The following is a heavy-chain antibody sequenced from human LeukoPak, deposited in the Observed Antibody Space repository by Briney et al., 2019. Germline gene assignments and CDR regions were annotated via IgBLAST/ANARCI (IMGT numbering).Heavy chain of an antibody. CDR2: ISPSSSYI. CDR3: AGDLTGGEYFDP. J-gene: IGHJ5*02. Sequence: PGGSLRLSCAASGFTLSSFKMTWVRQAPGKGLEWVASISPSSSYISYADSLKGRVTVSRDDAKNSVFLQMSSLRAEDTAVYFCAGDLTGGEYFDPWGQGTLVSVSS. V-gene: IGHV3-21*01. D-gene: IGHD3-16*01. CDR1: GFTLSSFK.